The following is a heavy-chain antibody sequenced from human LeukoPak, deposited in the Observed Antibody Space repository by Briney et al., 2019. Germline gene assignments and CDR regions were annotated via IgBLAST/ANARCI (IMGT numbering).Heavy chain of an antibody. CDR2: MKSDGNEE. CDR1: GFTFSSYA. Sequence: PGGSLRLSCAASGFTFSSYAMSWVRQAPGKGLEWVAIMKSDGNEEYYVDSVKGRFTIFRDNTKYSLYLQMNNLRAEDTAVYYCVRETMWSFDYWGQGSLVTVSS. V-gene: IGHV3-7*03. J-gene: IGHJ4*02. CDR3: VRETMWSFDY. D-gene: IGHD3-10*01.